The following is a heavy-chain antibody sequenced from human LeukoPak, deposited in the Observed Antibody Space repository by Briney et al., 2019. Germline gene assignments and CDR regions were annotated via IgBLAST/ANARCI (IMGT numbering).Heavy chain of an antibody. J-gene: IGHJ4*02. V-gene: IGHV6-1*01. Sequence: SQTLSLTCAISGVSVSSNRASWTWIRQSPSRGLEWLGRTYYRSKWYNDYAVSLKSRISINPDTSKNQFSLQLNSVTTEDTAVYYCSRSDGGSDFDYCGQGTLGTVSS. D-gene: IGHD5-24*01. CDR3: SRSDGGSDFDY. CDR2: TYYRSKWYN. CDR1: GVSVSSNRAS.